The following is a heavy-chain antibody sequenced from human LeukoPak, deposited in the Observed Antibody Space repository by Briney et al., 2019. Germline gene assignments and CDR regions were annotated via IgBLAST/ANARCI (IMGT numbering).Heavy chain of an antibody. V-gene: IGHV3-53*01. Sequence: GGALRLSCAASRFSVSGTYMSWVRQAPGKGLEWVSIIYSGGKTYYADSVQGRFTISRDDSKNTVYLQINSLRADDTAVYYCARAYYYGDWGQGTLVTVSS. J-gene: IGHJ4*02. CDR3: ARAYYYGD. D-gene: IGHD3-10*01. CDR2: IYSGGKT. CDR1: RFSVSGTY.